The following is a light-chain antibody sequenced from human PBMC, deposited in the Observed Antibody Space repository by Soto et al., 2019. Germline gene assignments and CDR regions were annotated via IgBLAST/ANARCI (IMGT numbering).Light chain of an antibody. J-gene: IGLJ3*02. V-gene: IGLV1-47*02. CDR3: AAWDDSLSGYWV. Sequence: QSVLTQPPSASGTPGQRVTISCSGSSSNIGSNYVYWYQRFPGTAPKLLLYSNNQRPSGVPDRFSGSKTGTSASLAINGLRSEDEAEYFCAAWDDSLSGYWVFGGVTKLTVL. CDR1: SSNIGSNY. CDR2: SNN.